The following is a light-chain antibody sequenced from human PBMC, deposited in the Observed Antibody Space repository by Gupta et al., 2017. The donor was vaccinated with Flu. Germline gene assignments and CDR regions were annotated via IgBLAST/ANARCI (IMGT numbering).Light chain of an antibody. Sequence: ATLCLSPGDRATRSCRARQSVSYYLAWYQQKPGQAPRLLIYDASNRATCIPARFSGSGCGTDFTLTISSREPEDFAVYYCQQRSNWPPLTFGRGTKVEIK. CDR1: QSVSYY. J-gene: IGKJ4*01. CDR3: QQRSNWPPLT. V-gene: IGKV3-11*01. CDR2: DAS.